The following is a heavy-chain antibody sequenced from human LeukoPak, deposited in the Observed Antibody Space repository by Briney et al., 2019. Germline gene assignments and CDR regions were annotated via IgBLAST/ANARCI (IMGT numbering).Heavy chain of an antibody. V-gene: IGHV1-3*01. J-gene: IGHJ4*02. CDR1: GYTFTSYA. D-gene: IGHD2-21*02. Sequence: ASVKVSCKASGYTFTSYAMHWVRQAPGQRLEWMGWINAGNGNTKYSQKFQGRVTITRDTSASTAYMELSSLRSEDTAVYYCARGGSCGGDCPLGDFDYWGQGTLVTVSS. CDR3: ARGGSCGGDCPLGDFDY. CDR2: INAGNGNT.